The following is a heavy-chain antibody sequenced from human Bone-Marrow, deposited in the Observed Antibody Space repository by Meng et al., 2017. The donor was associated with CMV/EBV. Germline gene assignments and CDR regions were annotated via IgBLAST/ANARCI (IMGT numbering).Heavy chain of an antibody. CDR2: INPNSGGT. D-gene: IGHD2-2*01. V-gene: IGHV1-2*02. CDR1: GYTFTGYY. J-gene: IGHJ6*02. Sequence: ASVKVSCKASGYTFTGYYMHWVRQAPGQGLEWMGWINPNSGGTNYAQKFQGRVTMTRDTSISTAYMELSRLRSDDTAVYYCAREVRVVPAPRYYYYYGMDVWGQGTTVTVSS. CDR3: AREVRVVPAPRYYYYYGMDV.